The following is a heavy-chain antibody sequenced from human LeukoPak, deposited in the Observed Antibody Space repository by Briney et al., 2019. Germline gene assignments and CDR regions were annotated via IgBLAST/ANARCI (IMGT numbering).Heavy chain of an antibody. CDR1: GFTFSTYA. Sequence: GGSLRLSCAASGFTFSTYAMSWVRQAPGKGLEWVSAISGSGGSTYYADSVKGRFTISRDNSKNTLYLQMNSLRAEDTAVYYCAKSFYSNYRFDPWGQGTLVTVSS. CDR2: ISGSGGST. D-gene: IGHD4-11*01. V-gene: IGHV3-23*01. CDR3: AKSFYSNYRFDP. J-gene: IGHJ5*02.